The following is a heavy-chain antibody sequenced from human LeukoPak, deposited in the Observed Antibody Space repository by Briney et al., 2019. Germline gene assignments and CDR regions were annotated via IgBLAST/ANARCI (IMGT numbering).Heavy chain of an antibody. V-gene: IGHV3-30*02. J-gene: IGHJ6*03. CDR3: AKENCGEDDCYSYFYFYMDV. D-gene: IGHD2-21*01. CDR2: IRLDGSNK. CDR1: GFTFSSYG. Sequence: GGSLRLSCAASGFTFSSYGMHWVRQAPGKGLEWVAFIRLDGSNKYYADSVKGRFTISRDNSKNTLFLQMNGLRAEDTAMYYCAKENCGEDDCYSYFYFYMDVWGKGTTVTVSS.